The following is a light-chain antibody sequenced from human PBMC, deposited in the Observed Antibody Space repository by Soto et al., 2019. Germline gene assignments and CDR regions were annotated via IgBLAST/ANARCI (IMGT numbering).Light chain of an antibody. CDR3: CSYAGSNTHVV. CDR1: SNDVGSYNL. V-gene: IGLV2-23*01. CDR2: EGT. Sequence: QSVLTQPASVSGYPGQSITIYCTGTSNDVGSYNLVSWYQQHPGKAPKVMIYEGTKRPSGVSNRFSGSKSGNTASLTISGLQAEDEADYYCCSYAGSNTHVVFGGGTKVTVL. J-gene: IGLJ2*01.